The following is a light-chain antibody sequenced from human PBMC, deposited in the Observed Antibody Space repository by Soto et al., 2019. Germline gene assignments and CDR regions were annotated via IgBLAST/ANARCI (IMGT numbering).Light chain of an antibody. CDR1: QSVRTY. Sequence: EIVLTQSPATLSLSPGERATLSCRASQSVRTYLAWYQQKPGQAPRLRIYDASNRATGIPARFSGSGSGTGFTLTIRALEPEDSAVYYCQQRSNWPVLTFGGGTKVEIK. V-gene: IGKV3-11*01. CDR2: DAS. J-gene: IGKJ4*01. CDR3: QQRSNWPVLT.